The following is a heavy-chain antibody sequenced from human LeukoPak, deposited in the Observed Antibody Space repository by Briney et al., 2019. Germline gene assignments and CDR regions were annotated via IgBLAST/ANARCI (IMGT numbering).Heavy chain of an antibody. CDR2: VFYPGND. D-gene: IGHD6-19*01. J-gene: IGHJ4*02. V-gene: IGHV4-39*01. CDR1: GGSITSAGTSY. CDR3: ARGRGQWLASRD. Sequence: PSETLSLTCTVSGGSITSAGTSYWGWIRQPPGKRLEWIGSVFYPGNDYYNPSLESRITIAIDTSRDQFSLNLKSVTAADTAVYFCARGRGQWLASRDWGQGILVTVSS.